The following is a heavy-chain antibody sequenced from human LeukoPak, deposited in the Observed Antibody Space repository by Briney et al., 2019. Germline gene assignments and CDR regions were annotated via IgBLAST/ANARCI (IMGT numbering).Heavy chain of an antibody. CDR2: ISDSGTTK. D-gene: IGHD5-18*01. Sequence: GRSLRLSCAASGFTFDDYYMSWIRQAPGKGLEWVSYISDSGTTKYYADSVKGRFTISRDNTKNSLYLQMNSLRDQDTAVYYCARSEYSYGQYFDYWGQGTLVTVSS. CDR3: ARSEYSYGQYFDY. V-gene: IGHV3-11*01. J-gene: IGHJ4*02. CDR1: GFTFDDYY.